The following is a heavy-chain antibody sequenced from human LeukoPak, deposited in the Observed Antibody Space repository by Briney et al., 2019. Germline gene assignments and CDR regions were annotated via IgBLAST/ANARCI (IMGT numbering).Heavy chain of an antibody. CDR3: AKDAWPYCSGGSCYFDY. D-gene: IGHD2-15*01. J-gene: IGHJ4*02. V-gene: IGHV3-23*01. CDR2: ISGSGGST. CDR1: GFTFSSYA. Sequence: GGSLRLSCAASGFTFSSYAMSWVRQAPGNGLEWVSAISGSGGSTYYADSLKGRFTISRDNSKNTLYLQMNSLRAEDAAVYYCAKDAWPYCSGGSCYFDYWGQGTLVTVSS.